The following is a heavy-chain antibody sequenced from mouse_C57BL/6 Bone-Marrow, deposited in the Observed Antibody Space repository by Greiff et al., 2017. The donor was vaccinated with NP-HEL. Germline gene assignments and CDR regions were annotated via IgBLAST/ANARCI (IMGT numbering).Heavy chain of an antibody. Sequence: QVQLKQSGAELVRPGTSVKLSCKASGYTFTSYWMHWVKQRPGQGLEWIGVIDPSDSYTNYNQKFKGKATLTVDTSSSTAYMQLSSLTSEDSAVYYCARTSDYGSSYYFDYWGQGTTLTVSS. CDR2: IDPSDSYT. D-gene: IGHD1-1*01. J-gene: IGHJ2*01. CDR1: GYTFTSYW. V-gene: IGHV1-59*01. CDR3: ARTSDYGSSYYFDY.